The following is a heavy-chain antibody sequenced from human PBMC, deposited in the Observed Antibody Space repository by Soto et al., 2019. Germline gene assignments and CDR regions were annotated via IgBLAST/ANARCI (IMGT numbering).Heavy chain of an antibody. CDR3: ARRKERSGPHYFDY. Sequence: ASVKVSCKASGYTFTTYDISWVRQATGQGLEWMGWMNPYSGSTGYAQKFQGRVTVTRNTSISTVYMELSGLRPDDTAVYYCARRKERSGPHYFDYWAQGSQVTVS. V-gene: IGHV1-8*01. J-gene: IGHJ4*02. CDR2: MNPYSGST. D-gene: IGHD6-25*01. CDR1: GYTFTTYD.